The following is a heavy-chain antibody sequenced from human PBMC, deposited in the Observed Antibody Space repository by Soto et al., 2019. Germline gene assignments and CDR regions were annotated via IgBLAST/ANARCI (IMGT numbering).Heavy chain of an antibody. J-gene: IGHJ5*02. CDR2: TYYRSKWYN. Sequence: PSQTLSLTCAISGDSVSSNSAAWNWIRQSPSRGLEWLGRTYYRSKWYNDYAVSVKSRITINPDTSKNQFSLQLNSVTPEDTAVYSCASSKKGCGRSKASSWFDRWGQGTPVTVSS. V-gene: IGHV6-1*01. D-gene: IGHD2-21*01. CDR3: ASSKKGCGRSKASSWFDR. CDR1: GDSVSSNSAA.